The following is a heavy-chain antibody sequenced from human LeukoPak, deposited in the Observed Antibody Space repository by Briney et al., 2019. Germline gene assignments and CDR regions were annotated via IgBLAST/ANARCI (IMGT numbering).Heavy chain of an antibody. CDR1: GLSFSGSA. CDR2: VRSKSNSYAT. V-gene: IGHV3-73*01. J-gene: IGHJ4*02. Sequence: PGGSLKLSCAVSGLSFSGSAMHWVRQASGRGLGWGGRVRSKSNSYATTYAESVKGWFTISRDDSKNTAYLQMNSLEIEDTAVYFCTRQGNVSPDDFGSGYYHYWGQGTLVTVSS. D-gene: IGHD3-3*01. CDR3: TRQGNVSPDDFGSGYYHY.